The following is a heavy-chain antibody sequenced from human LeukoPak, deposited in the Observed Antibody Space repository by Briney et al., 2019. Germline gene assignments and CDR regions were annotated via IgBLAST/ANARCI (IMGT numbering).Heavy chain of an antibody. CDR3: ARVYSSSWCFVFDI. Sequence: ASVKVSCKASGYTFTGYYMHWVRQAPGQGLEWMGWINPNSGGTNYAQKFQGRVTMTRDTSISTAYMELSRLRSDDTAVYYCARVYSSSWCFVFDIWGQGTMVTVSS. D-gene: IGHD6-13*01. V-gene: IGHV1-2*02. J-gene: IGHJ3*02. CDR1: GYTFTGYY. CDR2: INPNSGGT.